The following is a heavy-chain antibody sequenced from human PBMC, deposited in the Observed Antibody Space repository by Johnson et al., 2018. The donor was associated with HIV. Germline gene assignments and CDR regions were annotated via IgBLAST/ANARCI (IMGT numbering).Heavy chain of an antibody. J-gene: IGHJ3*01. CDR1: GFTFSSYD. D-gene: IGHD1-1*01. Sequence: VQLVESGGGVVQPGRSLRLSCAASGFTFSSYDMNWVRQATGKGLEWVSGIPGINDSGQYADSVKGRFTISRDNSKNTLYLQMNSLRAEDTAVYYCAKGIMNWDDDAFDVWGLGTMVTVSS. CDR2: IPGINDSG. V-gene: IGHV3-23*04. CDR3: AKGIMNWDDDAFDV.